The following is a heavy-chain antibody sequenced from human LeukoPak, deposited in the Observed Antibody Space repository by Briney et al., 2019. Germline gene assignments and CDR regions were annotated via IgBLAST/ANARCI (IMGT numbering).Heavy chain of an antibody. CDR2: VSPDGNLA. J-gene: IGHJ4*02. Sequence: GGSLRLSCAGSGFTLSSSWMHWVRQAPGKGPVWVAHVSPDGNLANYADSVKGRFIISRDNAKNTLFLQMNSLRAEDTAVYYCARDLSFSPDHWGQGILVTVSS. CDR1: GFTLSSSW. V-gene: IGHV3-74*01. CDR3: ARDLSFSPDH.